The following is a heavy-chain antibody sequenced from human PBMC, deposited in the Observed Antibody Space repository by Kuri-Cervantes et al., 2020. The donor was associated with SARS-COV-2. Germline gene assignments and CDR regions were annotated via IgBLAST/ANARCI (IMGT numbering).Heavy chain of an antibody. Sequence: GGSLRLSCAASGFTFDDYTMHWVRQAPGKGLEWVSLISWDGGSTYYADSVKGRFTISRDNSKNTLYLQMNSLRAEDTAVYYCAREGGRVVPAATDTGYGMDVWGQGTTVTVSS. J-gene: IGHJ6*02. CDR3: AREGGRVVPAATDTGYGMDV. V-gene: IGHV3-43*01. CDR1: GFTFDDYT. CDR2: ISWDGGST. D-gene: IGHD2-2*01.